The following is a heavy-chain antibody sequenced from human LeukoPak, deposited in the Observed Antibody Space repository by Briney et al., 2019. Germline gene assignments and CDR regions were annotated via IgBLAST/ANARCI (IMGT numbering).Heavy chain of an antibody. V-gene: IGHV4-30-4*01. CDR2: IYYSGST. J-gene: IGHJ4*02. CDR1: GGSISSYY. Sequence: SETLSLTCTVSGGSISSYYWSWIRQPPGKGLEWIGYIYYSGSTYYNPSLKSRVTISVDTSKNQFSLKLSSVTAADTAVYYCARVPLGFGELSYFDYWGQGTLDTVSS. D-gene: IGHD3-10*01. CDR3: ARVPLGFGELSYFDY.